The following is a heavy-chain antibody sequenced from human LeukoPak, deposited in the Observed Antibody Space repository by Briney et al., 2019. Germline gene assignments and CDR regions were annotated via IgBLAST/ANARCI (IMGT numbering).Heavy chain of an antibody. Sequence: SETLSLTCAVSGGSISSNNWWNWVRQPPGKGLEWIGEIHHSGSTHYNPSLRSRLTISVDKSKNQFSLKLTSVTAADTAVYYCARLRDYYYNYMDVWGKGTTVTISS. CDR3: ARLRDYYYNYMDV. J-gene: IGHJ6*03. CDR1: GGSISSNNW. V-gene: IGHV4-4*02. CDR2: IHHSGST.